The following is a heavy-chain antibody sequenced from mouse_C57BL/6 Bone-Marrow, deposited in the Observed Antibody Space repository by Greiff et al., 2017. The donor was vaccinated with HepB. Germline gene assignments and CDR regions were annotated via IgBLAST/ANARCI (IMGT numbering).Heavy chain of an antibody. Sequence: QVQLQQSGAELVKPGASVKLSCKASGYTFTEYTIHWVKQRSGQGLEWIGWFYPGSGSIKYNEKFKDKATLTADKSSSTVYMELSRLTSEDSAVYVCARHEKRFYGNYETWFAYWGQGTLVTVSA. J-gene: IGHJ3*01. D-gene: IGHD2-1*01. CDR2: FYPGSGSI. V-gene: IGHV1-62-2*01. CDR3: ARHEKRFYGNYETWFAY. CDR1: GYTFTEYT.